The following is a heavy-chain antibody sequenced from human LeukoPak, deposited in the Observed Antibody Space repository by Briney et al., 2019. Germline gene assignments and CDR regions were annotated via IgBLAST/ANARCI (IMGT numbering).Heavy chain of an antibody. V-gene: IGHV3-48*03. CDR1: GFTFSTSE. CDR2: ISSRGRTI. Sequence: PGGSLRLSCAASGFTFSTSEMNWVRQAPGKGLAWISYISSRGRTIFYADSVKGRFIISRDNAKNSLYLQMNSLRAEDTAVYFCARDNGRNGFDIWGQGTMVTVSS. CDR3: ARDNGRNGFDI. J-gene: IGHJ3*02.